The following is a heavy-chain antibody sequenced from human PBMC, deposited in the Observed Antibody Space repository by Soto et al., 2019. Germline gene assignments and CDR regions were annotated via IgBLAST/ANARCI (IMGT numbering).Heavy chain of an antibody. D-gene: IGHD6-13*01. Sequence: GGSLRLSCAASGFTFRSGTMNWGRQAPGKGLESVSTISSNSAYIYYTDALRGSFTISRDNAKNSLHLHMNSLRAEDPTVYYCTRDASRDSSARGWFDPWGPGTLVTVSS. CDR2: ISSNSAYI. V-gene: IGHV3-21*01. CDR3: TRDASRDSSARGWFDP. J-gene: IGHJ5*02. CDR1: GFTFRSGT.